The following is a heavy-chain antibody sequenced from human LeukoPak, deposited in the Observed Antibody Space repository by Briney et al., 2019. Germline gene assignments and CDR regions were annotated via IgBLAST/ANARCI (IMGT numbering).Heavy chain of an antibody. CDR2: IWHDGGKR. CDR1: GFTFSYYG. Sequence: GGSLRLSCAASGFTFSYYGMQWVRQAPGKGLEWVALIWHDGGKRYYADSVKGRFTISRDNSKNTLYLQMTTLRAEDTAVYYCARDADTSEFFSWLDLWGQGTLVTVSS. J-gene: IGHJ5*02. D-gene: IGHD3-22*01. V-gene: IGHV3-33*01. CDR3: ARDADTSEFFSWLDL.